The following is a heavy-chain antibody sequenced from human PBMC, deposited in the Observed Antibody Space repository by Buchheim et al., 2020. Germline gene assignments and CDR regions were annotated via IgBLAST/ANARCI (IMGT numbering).Heavy chain of an antibody. J-gene: IGHJ6*02. Sequence: QVQLVQSGAEVKKPGASVKVSCKASGYTFTSYYMHWVRQAPGQGLEWMGIINPSGGSTSYAQKFQGRVTMTRDTSTSTVFMELSSLRSEDTAVYYCARDTPTVVYYYYGMDVWGQGTT. CDR3: ARDTPTVVYYYYGMDV. CDR1: GYTFTSYY. V-gene: IGHV1-46*01. D-gene: IGHD4-23*01. CDR2: INPSGGST.